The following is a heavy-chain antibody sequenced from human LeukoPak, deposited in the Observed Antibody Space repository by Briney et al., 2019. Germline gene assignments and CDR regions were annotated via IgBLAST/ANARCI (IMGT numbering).Heavy chain of an antibody. CDR3: ARARRRNYYDSSGYVDY. D-gene: IGHD3-22*01. J-gene: IGHJ4*02. CDR1: GGTFSSYA. CDR2: INPNSGGT. V-gene: IGHV1-2*06. Sequence: ASVKVSCKASGGTFSSYAISWVRQAPGQGLEWMGRINPNSGGTNYAQKFQGRVTMTRDTSISTAYMELSRLRSDDTAVYYCARARRRNYYDSSGYVDYWGQGTLVTVSS.